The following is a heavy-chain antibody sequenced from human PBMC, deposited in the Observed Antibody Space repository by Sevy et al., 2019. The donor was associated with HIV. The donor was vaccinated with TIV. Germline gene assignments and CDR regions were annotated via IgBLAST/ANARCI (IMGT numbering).Heavy chain of an antibody. CDR3: ARYGYNSGSLDY. Sequence: GGFLRLSCAAASGFSFSSLWMHWVRQAPGKGLVWVSRINSDGSSTTYADSVKGRFTMSRDNAKNTLYLQMNSLRAEETAVYYCARYGYNSGSLDYWGQGTLVTVSS. J-gene: IGHJ4*02. D-gene: IGHD1-20*01. CDR1: GFSFSSLW. CDR2: INSDGSST. V-gene: IGHV3-74*01.